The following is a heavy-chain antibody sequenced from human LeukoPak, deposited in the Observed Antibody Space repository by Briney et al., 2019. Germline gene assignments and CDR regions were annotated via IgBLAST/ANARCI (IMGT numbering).Heavy chain of an antibody. D-gene: IGHD6-13*01. V-gene: IGHV4-38-2*02. CDR1: GYSISSGYY. CDR3: ARERYSSSFTFDY. CDR2: IYHSGST. Sequence: PSETLSLTCTVSGYSISSGYYWGWIRQPPGKGLEWIGSIYHSGSTYYNPSLKSRVTISVDTSKNQFSLKLSSVTAADTAVYYCARERYSSSFTFDYWGQGTLVTVSS. J-gene: IGHJ4*02.